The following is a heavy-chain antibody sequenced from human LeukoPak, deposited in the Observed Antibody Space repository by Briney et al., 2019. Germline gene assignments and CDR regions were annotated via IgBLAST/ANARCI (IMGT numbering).Heavy chain of an antibody. CDR1: GFTFSSYW. CDR3: ARTITYYDSSGYYWEITASRYFDY. J-gene: IGHJ4*02. V-gene: IGHV3-7*01. CDR2: IKQDGSEK. D-gene: IGHD3-22*01. Sequence: GGSLRLSCAASGFTFSSYWMSWVRQAPGKGLEWVANIKQDGSEKYYVDSVKGRFTISRDNAKNSLYLQMNSLRAEDTAVYYCARTITYYDSSGYYWEITASRYFDYWGQGTLVTVSS.